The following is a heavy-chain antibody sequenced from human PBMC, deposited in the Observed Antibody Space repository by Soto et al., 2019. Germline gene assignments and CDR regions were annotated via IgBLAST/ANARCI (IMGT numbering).Heavy chain of an antibody. Sequence: SETLSLTCTVSGGSVSSDSYYWSWIRQPPGKGLEWIGFIHYSGSTNYNPSLKSRVTISIDTSKNQFSLKLSSVTAADTAVYYCASLPPPGYSYGPYWGQGTLVTVSS. CDR3: ASLPPPGYSYGPY. D-gene: IGHD5-18*01. J-gene: IGHJ4*02. V-gene: IGHV4-61*01. CDR2: IHYSGST. CDR1: GGSVSSDSYY.